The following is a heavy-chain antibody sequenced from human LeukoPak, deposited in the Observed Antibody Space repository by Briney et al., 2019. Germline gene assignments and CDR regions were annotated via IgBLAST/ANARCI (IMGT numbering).Heavy chain of an antibody. D-gene: IGHD2-2*01. J-gene: IGHJ4*02. CDR2: ISAYNGNT. V-gene: IGHV1-18*01. CDR1: GGTFSSYA. Sequence: ASVKVSCKASGGTFSSYAISWVRQAPGQGLEWMGWISAYNGNTNYAQKLQGRVTMTTDTSTSTAYMELRSLRSDDTAVYYCARAGPGYCSSTSCYSDFDYWGQGTLVTVSS. CDR3: ARAGPGYCSSTSCYSDFDY.